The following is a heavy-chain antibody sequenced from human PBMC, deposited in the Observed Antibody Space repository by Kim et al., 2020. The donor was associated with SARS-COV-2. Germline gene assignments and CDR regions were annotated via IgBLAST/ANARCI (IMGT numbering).Heavy chain of an antibody. J-gene: IGHJ3*02. CDR3: ARAPTSGAPLPYAFDI. V-gene: IGHV5-51*01. CDR1: GYSFTSYW. Sequence: GESLKISCKGSGYSFTSYWIGWVRQMPGKGLEWMGIIYPGDSDTRYSPSFQGQVTISADKSISTAYLQWSSLKASDTAMYYCARAPTSGAPLPYAFDIWGKGTMVADSS. CDR2: IYPGDSDT. D-gene: IGHD1-26*01.